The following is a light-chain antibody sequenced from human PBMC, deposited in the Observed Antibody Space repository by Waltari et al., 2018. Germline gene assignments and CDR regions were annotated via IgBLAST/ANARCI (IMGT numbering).Light chain of an antibody. CDR3: SSYIGSSTLEL. CDR1: SSDVGDYNY. J-gene: IGLJ2*01. Sequence: QSALTQPASVSGPPGQSITISCTGTSSDVGDYNYVSWYQQHPGKAPKLMIYDGSNRPSGVSNRCSGSKSGNTASLTISGLQAEDEADYYCSSYIGSSTLELFGGGTSLTVL. V-gene: IGLV2-14*03. CDR2: DGS.